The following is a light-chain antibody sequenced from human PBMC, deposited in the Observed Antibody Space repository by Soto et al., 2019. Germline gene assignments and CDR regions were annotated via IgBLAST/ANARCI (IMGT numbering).Light chain of an antibody. CDR2: EVS. Sequence: QSALTQPASVSGSPGQSITISCTGTSSDVGGYNFVSWYQQRPGKAPKLLIYEVSDRPSGVSNRFSGSKSANTASLTISGLQSEDEADYYCASYTTSNTWVFGGVTKLTVL. J-gene: IGLJ3*02. V-gene: IGLV2-14*01. CDR1: SSDVGGYNF. CDR3: ASYTTSNTWV.